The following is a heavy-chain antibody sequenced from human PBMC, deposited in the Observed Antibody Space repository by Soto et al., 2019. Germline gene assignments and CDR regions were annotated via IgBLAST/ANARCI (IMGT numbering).Heavy chain of an antibody. D-gene: IGHD2-2*01. CDR2: INDSGST. CDR3: ARWGYCSNSICYPFAY. V-gene: IGHV4-34*01. Sequence: LSLTCAVYGGSFSGFYWNWIRQPPGKGLEWIGEINDSGSTKYNPSLKSRVTMSVDTSKNQFSLKLSSVTAADTAVYYCARWGYCSNSICYPFAYWGQGILVTVSS. J-gene: IGHJ4*02. CDR1: GGSFSGFY.